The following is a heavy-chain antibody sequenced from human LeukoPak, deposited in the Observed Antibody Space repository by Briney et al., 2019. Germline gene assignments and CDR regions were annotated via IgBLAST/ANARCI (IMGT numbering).Heavy chain of an antibody. Sequence: SETLSLTCSVSGGSISSSTYHWGWIRQPPGKGLEWIASIDYSGSTYYNPSLKSRVTISVGTSKNQFSLKLRSVTAADTAVYYCARYASGTNSRGIDSWGQGTLVTVSS. CDR3: ARYASGTNSRGIDS. V-gene: IGHV4-39*07. D-gene: IGHD1-26*01. CDR2: IDYSGST. J-gene: IGHJ4*02. CDR1: GGSISSSTYH.